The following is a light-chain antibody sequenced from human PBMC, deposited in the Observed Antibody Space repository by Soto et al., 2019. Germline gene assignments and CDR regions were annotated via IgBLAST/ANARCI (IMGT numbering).Light chain of an antibody. V-gene: IGKV3-20*01. J-gene: IGKJ1*01. CDR2: GTS. Sequence: EILLTQSPGTLSLSPVERATLSCRASQSVSSYLAWYQQKPGQAPRLLIYGTSSRATGIPDRFSGSGSGTDFTLTIRRLEPEDFAVYYCQDFDSPQWTFGQGTKVDIK. CDR3: QDFDSPQWT. CDR1: QSVSSY.